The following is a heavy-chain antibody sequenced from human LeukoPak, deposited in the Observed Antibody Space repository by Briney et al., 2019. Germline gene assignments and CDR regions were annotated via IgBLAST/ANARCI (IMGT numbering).Heavy chain of an antibody. J-gene: IGHJ3*02. Sequence: SETLSLTCTVSGGSISSGSYYWSWIRQPAGKGLEWIGRIYTSGSTNYNPSLKSRVTISVDTSKNQFSLKLSSVTAADTAVYYCARTQREDYYDSSGDAFDIWGQGTMVTVSS. CDR3: ARTQREDYYDSSGDAFDI. D-gene: IGHD3-22*01. CDR2: IYTSGST. V-gene: IGHV4-61*02. CDR1: GGSISSGSYY.